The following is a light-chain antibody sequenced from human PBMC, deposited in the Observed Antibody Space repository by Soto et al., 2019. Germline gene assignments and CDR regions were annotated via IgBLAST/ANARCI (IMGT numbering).Light chain of an antibody. CDR3: QQFYNTPFT. CDR1: QSVLYSSNNKNY. J-gene: IGKJ3*01. V-gene: IGKV4-1*01. CDR2: WAS. Sequence: DIVMTQSPDSLPVSLGERATINCKSSQSVLYSSNNKNYLAWYQQNPGQPPKLLIYWASTRESGVPDSFSGSGYGTDFTLTISSLQAEDVAVYYCQQFYNTPFTFGHGTKVDIK.